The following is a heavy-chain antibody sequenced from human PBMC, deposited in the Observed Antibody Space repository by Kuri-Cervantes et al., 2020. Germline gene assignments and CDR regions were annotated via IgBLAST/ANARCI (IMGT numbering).Heavy chain of an antibody. CDR3: AKEVAAARNY. Sequence: GESLKISCAASGFTFSSYSMNWVRQAPGKGLEWVSYISSSSSTTYYADSVKGRFTISRDNSKNTLYLQMNSLRAEDTAVYYCAKEVAAARNYWGQGTLVTVSS. CDR1: GFTFSSYS. CDR2: ISSSSSTT. J-gene: IGHJ4*02. D-gene: IGHD6-13*01. V-gene: IGHV3-48*01.